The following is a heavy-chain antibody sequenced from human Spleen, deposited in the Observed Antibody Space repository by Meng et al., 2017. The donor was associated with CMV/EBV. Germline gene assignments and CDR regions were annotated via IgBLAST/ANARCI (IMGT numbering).Heavy chain of an antibody. D-gene: IGHD3-16*01. V-gene: IGHV1-46*01. J-gene: IGHJ4*02. Sequence: ASVKVSCKASGYTFTGYYMHWVRQAPGQGLEWMGWINPSGGSTSYAQKFQGRVTMTRDTSTSTVYMELSSLRSEDTAVYYCARVRPGGGIDYWGQGTLVTVSS. CDR1: GYTFTGYY. CDR2: INPSGGST. CDR3: ARVRPGGGIDY.